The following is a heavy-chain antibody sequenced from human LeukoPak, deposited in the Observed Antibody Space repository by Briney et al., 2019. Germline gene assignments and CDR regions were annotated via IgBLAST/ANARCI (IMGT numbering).Heavy chain of an antibody. CDR2: INGNGGST. J-gene: IGHJ4*02. Sequence: GGTLRLSCAASRFTFDNYGMSCARQGPGKRLEWVSSINGNGGSTAYADSVKGRFPISRDNVKNCLYLQMDSLKAEDTAFYYCVRHDFWSGFKGGDYWGQGTLVTVSS. V-gene: IGHV3-20*04. CDR3: VRHDFWSGFKGGDY. CDR1: RFTFDNYG. D-gene: IGHD3-3*01.